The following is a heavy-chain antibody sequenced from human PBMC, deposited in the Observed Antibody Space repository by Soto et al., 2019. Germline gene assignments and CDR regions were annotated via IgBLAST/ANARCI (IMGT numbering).Heavy chain of an antibody. CDR1: GGSISRSNYY. Sequence: SETLSLTFTVSGGSISRSNYYWDWIRQPPGKGLEWIGSIYYRGSTYHNPSLESRVTISVDTSKNQFSLKLSSVTAADSAVYYCARLGAYFQSLDPWGPGTLVTVSS. J-gene: IGHJ5*02. CDR3: ARLGAYFQSLDP. V-gene: IGHV4-39*07. CDR2: IYYRGST. D-gene: IGHD3-10*01.